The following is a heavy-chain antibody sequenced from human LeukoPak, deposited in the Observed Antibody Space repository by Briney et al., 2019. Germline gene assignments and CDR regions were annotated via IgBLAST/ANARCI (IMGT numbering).Heavy chain of an antibody. V-gene: IGHV4-38-2*02. J-gene: IGHJ5*02. CDR2: ISYNGIT. CDR3: AREGAVPGIDP. CDR1: GYSIISGFS. D-gene: IGHD3-16*01. Sequence: PSETLSLTCTVSGYSIISGFSWGWFRQSPGKVLEWLGAISYNGITDYNPSLKSRVTISRDTSKNQFPLRLTSVTAADAALYFCAREGAVPGIDPWGQGTLVTVSS.